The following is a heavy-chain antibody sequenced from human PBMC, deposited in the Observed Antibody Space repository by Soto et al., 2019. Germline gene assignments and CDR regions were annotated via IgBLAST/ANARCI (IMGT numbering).Heavy chain of an antibody. V-gene: IGHV3-30*03. Sequence: GGSLRLSCAASDFDFSSYGIHWVRQAPGKGLEWVAASSYDGRETFYADSAKGRFTVSKEMSKNAAFLQMNALRHEDTAVYFCARDSGWPILNFDNWGQGTPVTVSS. CDR1: DFDFSSYG. CDR2: SSYDGRET. CDR3: ARDSGWPILNFDN. J-gene: IGHJ4*02. D-gene: IGHD3-10*01.